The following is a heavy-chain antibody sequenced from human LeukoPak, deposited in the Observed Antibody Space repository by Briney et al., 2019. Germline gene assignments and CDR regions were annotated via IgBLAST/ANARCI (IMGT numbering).Heavy chain of an antibody. D-gene: IGHD3-22*01. CDR3: AKDSYARSGYYYYYFDF. CDR2: ISYDGSNK. CDR1: GFTFSSSG. V-gene: IGHV3-30*18. J-gene: IGHJ4*02. Sequence: PGGSLRLSCAASGFTFSSSGMHWVRQAPGKGLEGVAVISYDGSNKYYSASVKGGSTISRDNSKNTLYLQMISLRAGDTTVYYCAKDSYARSGYYYYYFDFWGQGTQVTVSS.